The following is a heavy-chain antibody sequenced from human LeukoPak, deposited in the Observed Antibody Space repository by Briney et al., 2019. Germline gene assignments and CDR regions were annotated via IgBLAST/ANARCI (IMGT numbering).Heavy chain of an antibody. V-gene: IGHV4-39*01. J-gene: IGHJ4*02. D-gene: IGHD1-20*01. CDR2: ITYSGAT. Sequence: SETLSLTCTVSGDSISSSTSSTTYYWGWIRQPPGKGLEWIGSITYSGATHYNESLKSRVTISVDTSRNQFSLRLSSVTAADTAVYFCARHGGRYNWGPSDWGQGTLVTVSS. CDR1: GDSISSSTSSTTYY. CDR3: ARHGGRYNWGPSD.